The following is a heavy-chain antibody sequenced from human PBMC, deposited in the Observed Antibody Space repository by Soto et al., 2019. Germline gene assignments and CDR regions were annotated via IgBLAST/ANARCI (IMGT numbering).Heavy chain of an antibody. CDR1: GYTFTSYG. CDR2: ISAYNGNT. CDR3: ARDPGATVLYYYYGMDV. J-gene: IGHJ6*02. Sequence: ASVKVSCKASGYTFTSYGISWVRQAPEQGLEWMGWISAYNGNTNYAQKLQGRVTMTTDTSTSTAYMELRSLRSDDTAVYYCARDPGATVLYYYYGMDVWGQGTTVTVSS. D-gene: IGHD1-26*01. V-gene: IGHV1-18*01.